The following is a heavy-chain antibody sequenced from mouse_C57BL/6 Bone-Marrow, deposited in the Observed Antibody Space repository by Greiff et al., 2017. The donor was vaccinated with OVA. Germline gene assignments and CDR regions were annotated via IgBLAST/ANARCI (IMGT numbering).Heavy chain of an antibody. V-gene: IGHV1-19*01. Sequence: VQLKQSGPVLVKPGASVKMSCKASGYTFTDYYMNWVKQSHGKSLEWIGVINPYNGGTSYNQKFKGKATLTVDKSSSTAYMQLKSLTSEDSAVYYCARWLLWFAYWGQGTLVTVSA. D-gene: IGHD2-3*01. CDR1: GYTFTDYY. J-gene: IGHJ3*01. CDR2: INPYNGGT. CDR3: ARWLLWFAY.